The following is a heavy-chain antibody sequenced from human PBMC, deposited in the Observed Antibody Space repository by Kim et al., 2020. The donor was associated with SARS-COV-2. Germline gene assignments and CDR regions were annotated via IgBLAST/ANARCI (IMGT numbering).Heavy chain of an antibody. Sequence: YYTDSVKGRFTISRNNPKNTLFLQMNSLRAEDTAIYYCAKLPTGFPNWFGPWGQGTLVTVSS. J-gene: IGHJ5*02. CDR3: AKLPTGFPNWFGP. V-gene: IGHV3-23*05.